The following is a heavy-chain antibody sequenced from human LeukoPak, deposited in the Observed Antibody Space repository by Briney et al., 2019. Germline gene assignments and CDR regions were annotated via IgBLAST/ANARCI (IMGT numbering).Heavy chain of an antibody. Sequence: ASVKVSCKASGYTFTRYAMHWVRQAPGQRLEWMGWINAGNGDTKYSQKFQGRVTITRDTSASTAYMELSSLRSEDTAVYYCASALEYYYDSSGYSDDYWGQGTLVTVSS. CDR1: GYTFTRYA. J-gene: IGHJ4*02. CDR3: ASALEYYYDSSGYSDDY. V-gene: IGHV1-3*01. D-gene: IGHD3-22*01. CDR2: INAGNGDT.